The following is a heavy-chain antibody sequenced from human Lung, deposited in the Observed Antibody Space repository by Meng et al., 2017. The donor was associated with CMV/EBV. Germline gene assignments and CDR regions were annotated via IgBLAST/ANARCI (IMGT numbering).Heavy chain of an antibody. CDR2: IDDTGRT. D-gene: IGHD1-7*01. V-gene: IGHV4-34*01. CDR1: GGSFSGSY. Sequence: SQTLSLTCAVHGGSFSGSYWHWIRQPPGMSLEWIGEIDDTGRTKYSPSLNRRVTMLLDTSKKQFSLKLSTVTAADTAVYYCARLTGTVYVHGFDSWGQGTLVTVSS. CDR3: ARLTGTVYVHGFDS. J-gene: IGHJ5*01.